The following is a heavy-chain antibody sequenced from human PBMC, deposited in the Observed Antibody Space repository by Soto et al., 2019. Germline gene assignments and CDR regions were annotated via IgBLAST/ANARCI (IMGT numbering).Heavy chain of an antibody. CDR2: INAGNGNT. D-gene: IGHD2-15*01. CDR3: ARDLGCSGGSCSHSDGMDV. J-gene: IGHJ6*02. CDR1: GYTFTSYA. V-gene: IGHV1-3*01. Sequence: QVQLVQSGAEVKNPGPSVKVSCKASGYTFTSYAMHWVRQAPGQRLEWMGWINAGNGNTKYSQKFQGRVTITSDTSASTAYMELSSLSSEDTAVYYCARDLGCSGGSCSHSDGMDVWGQGTTVTVSS.